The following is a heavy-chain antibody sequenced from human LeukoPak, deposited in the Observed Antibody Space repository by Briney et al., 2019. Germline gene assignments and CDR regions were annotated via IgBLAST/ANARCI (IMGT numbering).Heavy chain of an antibody. CDR1: GSTFTSYG. J-gene: IGHJ3*02. CDR3: ARGEGYYDSSGYYSEAASFDI. V-gene: IGHV1-8*01. Sequence: GASVKVSFTASGSTFTSYGNTWMRGATGQGLEWMGWMNPNSGNTGYAQKFQGRVTMTRNTSISTAYMELSSLRSEDTAVYYCARGEGYYDSSGYYSEAASFDIWGQGTMVTVSS. CDR2: MNPNSGNT. D-gene: IGHD3-22*01.